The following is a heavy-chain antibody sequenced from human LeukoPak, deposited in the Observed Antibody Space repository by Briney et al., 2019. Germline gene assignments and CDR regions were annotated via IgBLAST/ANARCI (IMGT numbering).Heavy chain of an antibody. V-gene: IGHV3-23*01. CDR3: AKDHRSASESYYFDY. CDR1: GFTFSSYA. Sequence: SGGSLRLSCAVSGFTFSSYAMSWVRQTPGKGLEWVSGISASGVTTYYADSVKGRFTISRDNSMNTLYLQMSSLRVEDTAVYYCAKDHRSASESYYFDYWGQGTLVTVSS. D-gene: IGHD3-10*01. J-gene: IGHJ4*02. CDR2: ISASGVTT.